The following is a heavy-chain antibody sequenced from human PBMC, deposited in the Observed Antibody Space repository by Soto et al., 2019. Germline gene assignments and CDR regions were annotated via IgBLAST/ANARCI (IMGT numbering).Heavy chain of an antibody. Sequence: PSETLSLTCTVSGGSITSSSYYWGWIRQPPGKGLEWIGSIYYSGSTYYNPSLKSRVTISVDTSKNQFSLKLSSVTAADTAVYYCARVADSDYSNYIFDYWGQGTLVTVSS. CDR2: IYYSGST. D-gene: IGHD4-4*01. CDR1: GGSITSSSYY. V-gene: IGHV4-39*07. CDR3: ARVADSDYSNYIFDY. J-gene: IGHJ4*02.